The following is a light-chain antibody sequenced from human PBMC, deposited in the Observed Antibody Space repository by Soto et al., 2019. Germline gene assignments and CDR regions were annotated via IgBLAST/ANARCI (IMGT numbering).Light chain of an antibody. CDR1: SSNIGAGYD. CDR2: GNS. J-gene: IGLJ1*01. CDR3: QSYDGSLYV. Sequence: QSVLTQPPSVSGAPGQIVTISCTGSSSNIGAGYDVHWYQQFPGAAPKLIIYGNSNRPSGVPDRFSGSKSGTSASLAISGLLAEDEADYYCQSYDGSLYVFGSGTKLTVL. V-gene: IGLV1-40*01.